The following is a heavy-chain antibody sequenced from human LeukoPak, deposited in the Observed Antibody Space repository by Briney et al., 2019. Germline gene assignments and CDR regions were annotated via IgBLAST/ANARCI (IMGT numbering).Heavy chain of an antibody. D-gene: IGHD6-19*01. CDR3: AKSPDVAGTGRFDY. CDR1: GFTFSSYA. Sequence: GGSLRLSCAASGFTFSSYAMSWVRQAPGKGLEWVSGISGSGGSTYYADSVKGRFSISRDDSKNTLYLQMNSLRAEDTAVYYCAKSPDVAGTGRFDYWGQGTLVTVSS. J-gene: IGHJ4*02. V-gene: IGHV3-23*01. CDR2: ISGSGGST.